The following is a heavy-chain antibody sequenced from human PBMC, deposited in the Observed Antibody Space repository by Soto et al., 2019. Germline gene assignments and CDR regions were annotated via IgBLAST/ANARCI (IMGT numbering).Heavy chain of an antibody. D-gene: IGHD3-22*01. Sequence: SETLSLTCSVSGGSISGSYWSWIRQSPGKGMEWLGYVYYTGSTYYNPSLKSRVTISVDRSKNQFSLKLSSVTAADTAVYYCSRGRYYYDSSGYYFSGFDYWGQGTLVTVSS. J-gene: IGHJ4*02. CDR3: SRGRYYYDSSGYYFSGFDY. CDR2: VYYTGST. CDR1: GGSISGSY. V-gene: IGHV4-59*12.